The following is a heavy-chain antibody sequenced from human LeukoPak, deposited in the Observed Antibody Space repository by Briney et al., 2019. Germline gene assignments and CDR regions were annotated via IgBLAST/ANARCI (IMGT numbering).Heavy chain of an antibody. CDR3: ARGDAFSGDH. Sequence: PGGSLRLSCAVSGFTFSNFRMSWVRQAPGRGLEWVANIHPEGNEKYHVGSVEGRFVISRDNTKNLLFLQMSGLRVEDTALYYCARGDAFSGDHWGQGTLVTVSS. CDR1: GFTFSNFR. J-gene: IGHJ4*02. CDR2: IHPEGNEK. V-gene: IGHV3-7*04.